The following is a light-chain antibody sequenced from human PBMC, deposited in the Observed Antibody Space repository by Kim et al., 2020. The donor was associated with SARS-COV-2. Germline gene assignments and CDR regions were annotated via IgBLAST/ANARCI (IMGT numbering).Light chain of an antibody. CDR2: KTS. CDR3: QQYFHYPTT. J-gene: IGKJ1*01. Sequence: YPGENATLSCRASQSIAGNPLAWYQQILGQAPKLLVYKTSTRAAAIPDRFSGSGSGTDFTLTISSLEAEDFAIYFCQQYFHYPTTFGQGTKVDIK. V-gene: IGKV3D-20*02. CDR1: QSIAGNP.